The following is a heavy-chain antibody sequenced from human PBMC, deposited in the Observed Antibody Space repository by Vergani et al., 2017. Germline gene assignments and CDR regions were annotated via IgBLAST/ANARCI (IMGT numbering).Heavy chain of an antibody. CDR3: ARALYYDILTGYYGDYYYMDV. D-gene: IGHD3-9*01. V-gene: IGHV3-53*01. Sequence: EVQLVESGGGLIQPGGSLRLSCAASGFTVSSNYMSWVRQAPGKGLEWVSVIYSGGSTYYADSVKGRFTISRDNSKNTLYLQMNSLRAEDTAVYYCARALYYDILTGYYGDYYYMDVWGKGP. CDR2: IYSGGST. J-gene: IGHJ6*03. CDR1: GFTVSSNY.